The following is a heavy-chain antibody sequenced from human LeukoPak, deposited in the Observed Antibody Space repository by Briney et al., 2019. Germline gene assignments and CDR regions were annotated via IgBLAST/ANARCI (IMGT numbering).Heavy chain of an antibody. CDR2: ISSSSSYI. Sequence: GGSLRLSCAASGFTFSSYSMNWVRQAPGKGLEWVSSISSSSSYIYYADSVKGRFTISRDNAKNSLYLQMNSLRAEDTAVYYCAREDVVVAAMLSYYYGMDVWGQGTTVTVSS. J-gene: IGHJ6*02. CDR3: AREDVVVAAMLSYYYGMDV. CDR1: GFTFSSYS. V-gene: IGHV3-21*01. D-gene: IGHD2-15*01.